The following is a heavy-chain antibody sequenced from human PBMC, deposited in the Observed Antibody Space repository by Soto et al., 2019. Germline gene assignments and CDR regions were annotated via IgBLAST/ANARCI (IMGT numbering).Heavy chain of an antibody. CDR2: ITYDATNE. CDR1: GFSFSKSA. Sequence: GGSLRLSCGASGFSFSKSAMPWVRQAPGKGLEWVAVITYDATNEHYADSVKGRFTISRDNSNNTLSLHMSSLRLADTAVYYCARQAVPDFWGQGTLVTFSS. CDR3: ARQAVPDF. V-gene: IGHV3-30-3*01. D-gene: IGHD6-19*01. J-gene: IGHJ4*02.